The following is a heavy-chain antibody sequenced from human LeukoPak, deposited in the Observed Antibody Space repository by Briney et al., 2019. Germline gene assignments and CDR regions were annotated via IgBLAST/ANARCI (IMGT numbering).Heavy chain of an antibody. Sequence: SGPTLVKPTQTLTLTCTFSGFSISIHGVGVGWIRQPPGKALEWLALIYWNDEKRYSPSLKSRLTITKDTSKNQVVLTLTNMDPVDTATYYCAHIRSLGYCNGAICLGDFDYWGQGTLVTVPS. J-gene: IGHJ4*02. D-gene: IGHD2-2*01. CDR1: GFSISIHGVG. V-gene: IGHV2-5*01. CDR2: IYWNDEK. CDR3: AHIRSLGYCNGAICLGDFDY.